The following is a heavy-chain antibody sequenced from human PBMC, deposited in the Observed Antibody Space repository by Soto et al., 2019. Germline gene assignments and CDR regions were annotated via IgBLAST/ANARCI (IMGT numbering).Heavy chain of an antibody. CDR2: IIPIFGTA. CDR1: GGTFSSYA. J-gene: IGHJ6*02. V-gene: IGHV1-69*06. Sequence: SVKVSCKASGGTFSSYAISWVRQAPGQGLEWMGGIIPIFGTANYAQKFQGRVTITADKSTSTAYMELSSLRSEDTAVYYCARPEAGGYCSSTSCYDVPADYYGMDVWGQGTTVTAP. D-gene: IGHD2-2*01. CDR3: ARPEAGGYCSSTSCYDVPADYYGMDV.